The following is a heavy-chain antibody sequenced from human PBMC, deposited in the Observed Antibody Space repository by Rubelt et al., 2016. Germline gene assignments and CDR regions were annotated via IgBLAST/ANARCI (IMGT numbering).Heavy chain of an antibody. D-gene: IGHD3-10*01. CDR2: IWSDGSNK. J-gene: IGHJ4*02. CDR1: TFTSYG. V-gene: IGHV3-33*06. Sequence: TFTSYGMHWVRQAPGKELESVAVIWSDGSNKDYADSVKGRFTISRDNSKNTLYLQMNSLRAEDTAVYYCANRPGDPYYFDYWGPGTVVTVSS. CDR3: ANRPGDPYYFDY.